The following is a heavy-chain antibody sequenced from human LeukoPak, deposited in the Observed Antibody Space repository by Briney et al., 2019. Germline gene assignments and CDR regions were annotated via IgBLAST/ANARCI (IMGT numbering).Heavy chain of an antibody. Sequence: PSETLSLTCTVSGGSIGSYYWSWIRQSPGKGLEWIGNIYYSGSTNYNPSLKSRVTISVDTSKKQFSLKLSSVTAADTAVYYCARPYCSAGNCYSNFDSWGQGTLVTVSS. CDR2: IYYSGST. D-gene: IGHD2-15*01. CDR1: GGSIGSYY. CDR3: ARPYCSAGNCYSNFDS. J-gene: IGHJ4*02. V-gene: IGHV4-59*12.